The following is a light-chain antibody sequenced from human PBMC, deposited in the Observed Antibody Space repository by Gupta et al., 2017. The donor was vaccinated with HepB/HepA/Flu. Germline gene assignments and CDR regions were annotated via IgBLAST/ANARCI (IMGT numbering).Light chain of an antibody. CDR2: EAS. CDR1: QSVSSY. J-gene: IGKJ4*01. V-gene: IGKV3-11*01. Sequence: EIVLTQSPATLSLSPGERATLSCRASQSVSSYLAWYQQKPGQVPRLLIYEASNRATGIPARFSGSGSGTDFTLTISSLEPEDFAVYYCQQRSNWPLTFGGGTKVEI. CDR3: QQRSNWPLT.